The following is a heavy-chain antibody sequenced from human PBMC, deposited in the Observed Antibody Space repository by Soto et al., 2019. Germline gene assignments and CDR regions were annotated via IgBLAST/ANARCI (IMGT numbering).Heavy chain of an antibody. CDR1: GGSISPYD. D-gene: IGHD2-2*02. J-gene: IGHJ4*02. Sequence: PSETLSLTCTVSGGSISPYDWSWIRQSPGKGLEWVGYIYYSGSTNYNPSLKSRVTMSVDTSKNQFSLRLSSVTAADTAVYYCARSIISYTRAFDSWGRGTLVTVSS. CDR2: IYYSGST. V-gene: IGHV4-59*01. CDR3: ARSIISYTRAFDS.